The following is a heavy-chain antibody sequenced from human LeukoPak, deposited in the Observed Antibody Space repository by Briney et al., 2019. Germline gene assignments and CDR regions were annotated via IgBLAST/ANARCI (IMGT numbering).Heavy chain of an antibody. Sequence: GGSLRLSCAASGFTVSSNYMSWVRQAPGKGLEWVSVIYSGGSTYYADSVKGRFTISRDNSKNTLYLQMNSLRAEDTAVYYCARGKELYDMDVWGQGTTVTVSS. CDR2: IYSGGST. V-gene: IGHV3-53*01. CDR1: GFTVSSNY. J-gene: IGHJ6*02. D-gene: IGHD1-7*01. CDR3: ARGKELYDMDV.